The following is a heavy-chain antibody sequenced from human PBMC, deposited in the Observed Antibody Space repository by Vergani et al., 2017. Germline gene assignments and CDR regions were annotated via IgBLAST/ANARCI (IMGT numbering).Heavy chain of an antibody. CDR1: GFTFSDYY. J-gene: IGHJ2*01. V-gene: IGHV3-11*01. CDR3: ASNPSSGDLDFDL. Sequence: VQLVESGGGLVQPGGSLRLSCAASGFTFSDYYMSWIRQAPGKGLEWVSYISSSGSTIYYADSVKGRFTISRDNAKNSLYLQMNSLRAEDTAVYYCASNPSSGDLDFDLWGRGTLVTVSS. CDR2: ISSSGSTI. D-gene: IGHD3-10*01.